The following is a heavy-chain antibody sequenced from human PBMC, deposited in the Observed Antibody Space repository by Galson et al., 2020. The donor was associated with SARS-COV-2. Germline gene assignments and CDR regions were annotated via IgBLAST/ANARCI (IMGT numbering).Heavy chain of an antibody. D-gene: IGHD2-8*01. J-gene: IGHJ4*02. Sequence: LVKVSCKASGGTFTNQAISWVRQAPGQGLEWMGGIIPIFGTATYAQKFQGRVTISADESTSTAYMDLSSLTSEDTAVYYCARDQWGESLVDYWGQGTLVTVSS. CDR1: GGTFTNQA. CDR3: ARDQWGESLVDY. CDR2: IIPIFGTA. V-gene: IGHV1-69*13.